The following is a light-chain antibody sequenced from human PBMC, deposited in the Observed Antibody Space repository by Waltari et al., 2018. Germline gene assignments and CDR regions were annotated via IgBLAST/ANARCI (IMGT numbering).Light chain of an antibody. Sequence: IVLTQSPGTLSLSPGERATLSCWASQSVTSRYLPWYQQKPGQAPRLLISGASSSGTGIPDTFSGSGAETDFTHTISRLATEDFAVYYCQQYGSSPHTFGQGTKLEIK. V-gene: IGKV3-20*01. CDR2: GAS. CDR3: QQYGSSPHT. J-gene: IGKJ2*01. CDR1: QSVTSRY.